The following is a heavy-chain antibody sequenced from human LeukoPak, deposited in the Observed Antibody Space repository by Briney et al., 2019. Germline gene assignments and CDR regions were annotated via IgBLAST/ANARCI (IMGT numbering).Heavy chain of an antibody. CDR3: ATTAYYSNYALFDY. CDR2: NNSDGSST. J-gene: IGHJ4*02. V-gene: IGHV3-74*01. D-gene: IGHD4-11*01. CDR1: GFTFSSYW. Sequence: PGGSLRLTCAASGFTFSSYWMHWVRQAPGKGLVWISRNNSDGSSTSYADSVKGRFTISRDNAKNTLYLQMNSLRAEDTAVYYCATTAYYSNYALFDYWGQGTLVTVSS.